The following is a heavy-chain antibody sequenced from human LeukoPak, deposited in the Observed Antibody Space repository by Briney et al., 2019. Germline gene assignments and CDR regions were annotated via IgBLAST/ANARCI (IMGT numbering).Heavy chain of an antibody. V-gene: IGHV1-2*02. J-gene: IGHJ4*02. CDR1: GYTFTGYY. CDR2: INPNSGGT. CDR3: ARDPPRSIAVAGSGQDY. D-gene: IGHD6-19*01. Sequence: ASVKASCKASGYTFTGYYMHWVRQAPGQGLEWMGWINPNSGGTNYAQKFQGRVTMTRDTSISTAYMELSRLRSDDTAVYYCARDPPRSIAVAGSGQDYWGQGTLVTVSS.